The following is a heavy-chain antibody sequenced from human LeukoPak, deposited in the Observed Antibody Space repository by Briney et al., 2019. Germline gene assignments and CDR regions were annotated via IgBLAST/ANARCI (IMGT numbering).Heavy chain of an antibody. CDR1: GFTFSGSA. D-gene: IGHD6-13*01. V-gene: IGHV3-73*01. CDR2: IRSKANSYAT. Sequence: PGGSLRLSCAASGFTFSGSAMHWVRQASGKGLEWVGRIRSKANSYATAYAASVKGRFTISRDDSKSIAYLQMNSLKTEDTAVYYCTSKAIAAAGKIVHSGSYSRRGYYYMDVWGKGTTVTVSS. J-gene: IGHJ6*03. CDR3: TSKAIAAAGKIVHSGSYSRRGYYYMDV.